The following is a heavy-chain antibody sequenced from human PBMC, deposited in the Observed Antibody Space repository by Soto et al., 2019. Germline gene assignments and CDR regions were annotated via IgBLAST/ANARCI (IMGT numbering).Heavy chain of an antibody. V-gene: IGHV3-30*18. Sequence: QVQLVESGGGVVQPGRSLRLSCAASGFTFSSLGMHWVRQAPGKGLEWVAIVSSDGNSKYYADSVKGRFTISRDNSKNTLELQMNSLRSDDTAVYYCVKELGATRDLPLDYWGQGTLVIVSS. CDR1: GFTFSSLG. D-gene: IGHD3-3*01. CDR2: VSSDGNSK. J-gene: IGHJ4*02. CDR3: VKELGATRDLPLDY.